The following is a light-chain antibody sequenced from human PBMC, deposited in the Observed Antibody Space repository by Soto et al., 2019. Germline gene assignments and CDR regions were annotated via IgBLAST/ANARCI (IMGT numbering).Light chain of an antibody. CDR3: SSYAGSNNFVV. Sequence: QSVLTQPPSASGSPGQSVTISCTGTSSDVGAYNYVSWYQQHPGKAPKLMIYEVSKRPSGVPDRFSGSKSDNTASLTVSGLQAEDEADYYCSSYAGSNNFVVFGGVTKVTVI. CDR1: SSDVGAYNY. CDR2: EVS. V-gene: IGLV2-8*01. J-gene: IGLJ2*01.